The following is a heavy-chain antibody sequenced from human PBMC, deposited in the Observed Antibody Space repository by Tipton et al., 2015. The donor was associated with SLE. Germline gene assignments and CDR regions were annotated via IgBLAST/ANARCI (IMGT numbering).Heavy chain of an antibody. J-gene: IGHJ4*02. V-gene: IGHV3-21*01. CDR1: GFTFSSYS. Sequence: SLRLSCAVSGFTFSSYSMNWVRQAPGKGLEWVSSISSSSSYIYYADSVKGRFTISRDNAKNSLYLQMNSLRAEDTAVYYCARDNSLGYYYDSSGWGYWGQGTLVTVSS. CDR3: ARDNSLGYYYDSSGWGY. CDR2: ISSSSSYI. D-gene: IGHD3-22*01.